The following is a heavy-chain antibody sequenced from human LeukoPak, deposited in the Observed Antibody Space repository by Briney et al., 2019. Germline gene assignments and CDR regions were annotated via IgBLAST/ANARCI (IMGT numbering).Heavy chain of an antibody. CDR3: ASGRGSGYYFDY. D-gene: IGHD3-22*01. V-gene: IGHV1-69*04. CDR2: TIPVLGIT. CDR1: GGTFSRYG. J-gene: IGHJ4*02. Sequence: SVKVSCKASGGTFSRYGFSWVRQAPGQGLEWMGRTIPVLGITNYAQKFQGRVTITADKATTTAYMELSSLRSEDTAVYYCASGRGSGYYFDYWGQGTLVTVSS.